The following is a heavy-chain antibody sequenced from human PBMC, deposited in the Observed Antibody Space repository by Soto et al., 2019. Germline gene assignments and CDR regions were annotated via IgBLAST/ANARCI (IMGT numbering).Heavy chain of an antibody. Sequence: GGSLRLSCAASGFTFSSYWMHWVRQAPGKGLVWVSRINSDGSSTSYADSVKGRFTISRDNAKNTLYLQMNSLRAEDTAIYYCAKKVNSGSGSQYFDYWGQGTLVTVSS. CDR3: AKKVNSGSGSQYFDY. J-gene: IGHJ4*02. CDR1: GFTFSSYW. CDR2: INSDGSST. D-gene: IGHD3-10*01. V-gene: IGHV3-74*01.